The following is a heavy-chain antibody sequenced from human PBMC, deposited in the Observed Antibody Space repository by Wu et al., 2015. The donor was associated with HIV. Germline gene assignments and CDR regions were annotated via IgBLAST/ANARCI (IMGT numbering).Heavy chain of an antibody. CDR2: INPHSSGT. CDR3: VRDLGVFAVAGMFDY. Sequence: QVQLVQSGTEVKNPGASVRVSCRTSGYTFIGYYMHWVRQAPGQGLEWMGWINPHSSGTDYAQNFQGRVTMTRDTSISTVYMELSRLRSDDTAIYYCVRDLGVFAVAGMFDYWGQGTLVTVSS. V-gene: IGHV1-2*02. CDR1: GYTFIGYY. D-gene: IGHD6-19*01. J-gene: IGHJ4*02.